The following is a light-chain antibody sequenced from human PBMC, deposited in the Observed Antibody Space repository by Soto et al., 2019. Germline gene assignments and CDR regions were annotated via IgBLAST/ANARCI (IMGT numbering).Light chain of an antibody. V-gene: IGKV3-15*01. Sequence: EIVMTQSPATLSVSPGERATLSCRASQSVSSNLAWYQQKPGQAPRLLIYGASTRATGIPARFSGSGSGTDFTLTISSLQSEDFAVYYCQHYNNWPPWTFGQGTEVEIK. CDR2: GAS. J-gene: IGKJ1*01. CDR3: QHYNNWPPWT. CDR1: QSVSSN.